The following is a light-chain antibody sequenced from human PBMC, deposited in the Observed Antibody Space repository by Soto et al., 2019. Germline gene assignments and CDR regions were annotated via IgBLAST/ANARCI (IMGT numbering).Light chain of an antibody. CDR3: HQYDNLPPT. V-gene: IGKV1-33*01. J-gene: IGKJ3*01. Sequence: DIPMTQSPSSLSASVGDRVTITCQASQDISNYLNWYQQKPGKAPKLLIYDASNLETGVPSRFSGSGSGTDFTLTISSLQPEDIATYYCHQYDNLPPTFGPGTKVDIK. CDR1: QDISNY. CDR2: DAS.